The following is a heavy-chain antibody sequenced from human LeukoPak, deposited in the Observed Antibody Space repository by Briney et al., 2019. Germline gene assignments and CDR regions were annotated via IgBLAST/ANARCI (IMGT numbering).Heavy chain of an antibody. CDR3: ARVKEGSSWDSFGY. D-gene: IGHD6-13*01. Sequence: SETLSLTCTVSGDSISGYYWSWIRQSPGKAPEWIGHIHYSGSTNYKSSLQSRITISVERSKNQFSLKLTSVTAADTAVYYCARVKEGSSWDSFGYWGQGTLVTVSS. J-gene: IGHJ4*02. V-gene: IGHV4-59*01. CDR2: IHYSGST. CDR1: GDSISGYY.